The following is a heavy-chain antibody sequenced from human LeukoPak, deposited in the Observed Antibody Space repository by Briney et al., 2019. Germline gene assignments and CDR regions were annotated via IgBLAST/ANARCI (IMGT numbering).Heavy chain of an antibody. Sequence: GASVKVSCKASGYTFTSYGISWVRQAPGQGLEWMGWISAYNGNTNYTQKLQGRVTMTTDTSTSTAYMELRSLRSDDTAVYYCARDFRGLKRYCSGGSCYSDYWGQGTLVTVSS. J-gene: IGHJ4*02. CDR3: ARDFRGLKRYCSGGSCYSDY. D-gene: IGHD2-15*01. V-gene: IGHV1-18*01. CDR1: GYTFTSYG. CDR2: ISAYNGNT.